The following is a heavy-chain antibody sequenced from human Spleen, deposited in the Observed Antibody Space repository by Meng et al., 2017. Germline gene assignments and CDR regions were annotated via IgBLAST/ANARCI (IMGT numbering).Heavy chain of an antibody. Sequence: ESLKISCAASGFTFDDYGMSWVRQAPGKGLEWIGEINHSGSTNYNPSLKSRVTISVDTSKNQFSLKLSSVTAADTAVYYCARSTVTTGYYFDYWGQGTLVTVSS. CDR3: ARSTVTTGYYFDY. V-gene: IGHV4-34*01. D-gene: IGHD4-17*01. CDR1: GFTFDDYG. J-gene: IGHJ4*02. CDR2: INHSGST.